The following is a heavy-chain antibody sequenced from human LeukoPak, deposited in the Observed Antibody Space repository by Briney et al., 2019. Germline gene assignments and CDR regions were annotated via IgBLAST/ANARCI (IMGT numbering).Heavy chain of an antibody. Sequence: PGGSLRLSCAASGFTFDDYAMHWVRQAPGKGLEWVSGISWNSGSIGYADSVKGRFTISRDNAKNSLYLQMNSLRAEDTAVYYCARDSNAEYSSSSRHFDYWGQGTLVTVSS. CDR3: ARDSNAEYSSSSRHFDY. CDR1: GFTFDDYA. V-gene: IGHV3-9*01. CDR2: ISWNSGSI. J-gene: IGHJ4*02. D-gene: IGHD6-6*01.